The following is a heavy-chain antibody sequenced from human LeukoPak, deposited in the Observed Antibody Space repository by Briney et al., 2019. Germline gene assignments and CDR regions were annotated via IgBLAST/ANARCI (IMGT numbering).Heavy chain of an antibody. V-gene: IGHV5-51*06. CDR1: GYRFAGYW. CDR2: IYPGDSDT. J-gene: IGHJ5*02. CDR3: ARSYSGSWAGFDP. Sequence: GESLKISCKGSGYRFAGYWIGWVRQMPGKGLEWMGVIYPGDSDTRYSPSFQGQVTISVDKSISTAYLQWSSLKASDTAMYYCARSYSGSWAGFDPWGQGTLVTVSS. D-gene: IGHD6-13*01.